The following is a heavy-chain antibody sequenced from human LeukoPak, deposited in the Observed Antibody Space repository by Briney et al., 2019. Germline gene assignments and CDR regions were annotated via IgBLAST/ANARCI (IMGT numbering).Heavy chain of an antibody. Sequence: PGGSLRLSCAASGFTFSSYAMSWVRQAPGKGLEWVSAISGSGGSTYYADSVKGRFTISRDNSKNTLDLQMNSLRAEDTAVYYCAISPSVAPLAFDYWGQGTVVTVSS. D-gene: IGHD5-12*01. CDR1: GFTFSSYA. CDR3: AISPSVAPLAFDY. J-gene: IGHJ4*02. V-gene: IGHV3-23*01. CDR2: ISGSGGST.